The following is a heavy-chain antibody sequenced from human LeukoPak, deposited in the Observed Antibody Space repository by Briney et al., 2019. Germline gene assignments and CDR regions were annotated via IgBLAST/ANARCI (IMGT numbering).Heavy chain of an antibody. J-gene: IGHJ4*02. D-gene: IGHD3-22*01. CDR2: IYHSGST. CDR1: GGSISSYY. CDR3: ARYYDSSGYYY. Sequence: PSETLSLTCTVSGGSISSYYWSWIRQPPGKGLEWIGYIYHSGSTNYNPSLKSRVTISVDTSKNQFSLKLSSVTATDTAVYYCARYYDSSGYYYWGQGTLVTVSS. V-gene: IGHV4-59*01.